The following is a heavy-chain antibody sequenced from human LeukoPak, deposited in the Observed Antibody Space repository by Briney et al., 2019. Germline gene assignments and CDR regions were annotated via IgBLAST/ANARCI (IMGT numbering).Heavy chain of an antibody. D-gene: IGHD3-9*01. V-gene: IGHV4-59*01. CDR1: GGSISSYY. CDR3: ARDLEGYDILTGYSDAFDI. J-gene: IGHJ3*02. CDR2: IYYSGST. Sequence: SETLSLICTVSGGSISSYYWRWIRQPPGKGLEWIGYIYYSGSTNYNRSLKSRVTISVDTSKNQFSLRLSSVTAADTAVYYCARDLEGYDILTGYSDAFDIWGQGTMVTVSS.